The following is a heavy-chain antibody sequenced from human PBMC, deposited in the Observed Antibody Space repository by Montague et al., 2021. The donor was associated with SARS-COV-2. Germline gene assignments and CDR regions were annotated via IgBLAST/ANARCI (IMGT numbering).Heavy chain of an antibody. CDR1: GGSFSGYY. V-gene: IGHV4-34*01. Sequence: SETLSLTCAVYGGSFSGYYWNWIRHPPGKGLEWIGEINHGGSTNYNPSLKSRLTISTDPSKNQFSLKLTSVAAADTAVYYCARLRDGVVPSPILGVGPYHSYYFMDVWGKGTTVTVSS. D-gene: IGHD3-10*01. J-gene: IGHJ6*03. CDR2: INHGGST. CDR3: ARLRDGVVPSPILGVGPYHSYYFMDV.